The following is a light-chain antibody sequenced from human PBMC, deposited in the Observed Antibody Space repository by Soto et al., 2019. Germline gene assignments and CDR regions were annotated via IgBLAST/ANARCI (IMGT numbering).Light chain of an antibody. V-gene: IGLV2-14*01. Sequence: QSALTQPASVSGSPGQSIAISCTGTSSDVGGYNLVSWYQQHPGKAPKLMIYEVNNRPSGVSNRFSGSKSGNTASLTISGLQAEDEADYYCSSFTSTSTYVLGTGTKLIVL. CDR3: SSFTSTSTYV. CDR1: SSDVGGYNL. J-gene: IGLJ1*01. CDR2: EVN.